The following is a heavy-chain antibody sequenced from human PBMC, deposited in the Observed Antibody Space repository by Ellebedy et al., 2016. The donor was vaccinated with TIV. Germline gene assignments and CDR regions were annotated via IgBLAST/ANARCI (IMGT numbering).Heavy chain of an antibody. CDR2: TKQDGSEK. CDR3: AAEAWWRLDS. V-gene: IGHV3-7*01. J-gene: IGHJ4*02. Sequence: GESLKISCAASGFTFSTYWMGWVRQAAGKGLEWVANTKQDGSEKYYVDSVMGRFTISRDNAKNSLYLQMNSLRAEDAAVYYCAAEAWWRLDSWGQGTLVTVSS. D-gene: IGHD2-15*01. CDR1: GFTFSTYW.